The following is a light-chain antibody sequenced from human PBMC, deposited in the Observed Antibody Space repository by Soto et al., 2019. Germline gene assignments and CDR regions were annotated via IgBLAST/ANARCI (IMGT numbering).Light chain of an antibody. J-gene: IGKJ1*01. Sequence: DIQMTQSPSTLSASVGDRVTITCRASQSISSWLAWYQQKPGKAPKLLIYDASSLESGVPSSFSGSGSGTEFTLTISSLQPDDFATYYCQQYNSYSRTFGQGTKV. CDR2: DAS. V-gene: IGKV1-5*01. CDR1: QSISSW. CDR3: QQYNSYSRT.